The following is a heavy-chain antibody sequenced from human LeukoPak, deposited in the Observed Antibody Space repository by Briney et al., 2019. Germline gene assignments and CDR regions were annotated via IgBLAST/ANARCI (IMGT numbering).Heavy chain of an antibody. J-gene: IGHJ3*02. CDR1: GFTFSNYE. CDR2: IRKDGSKI. D-gene: IGHD6-19*01. Sequence: PGGSLRLSCEGSGFTFSNYEMNWVRQAPGDGLEWVASIRKDGSKIQSVDSVKGRFTISRDNAKKSQYLQMNNLRVENTAVYYCARVAVAATGAFDIWGQGTMVTVSS. V-gene: IGHV3-7*04. CDR3: ARVAVAATGAFDI.